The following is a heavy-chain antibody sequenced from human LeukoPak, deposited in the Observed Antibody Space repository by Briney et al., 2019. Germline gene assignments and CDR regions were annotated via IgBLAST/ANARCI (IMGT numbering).Heavy chain of an antibody. CDR3: AELGITMIGGV. D-gene: IGHD3-10*02. V-gene: IGHV3-21*01. CDR2: ISSSSSSYI. Sequence: PGGSLRLSCAASGFTFDNYGVSWVRQAPGKGLEWVSSISSSSSSYIYYADSVKGRFTISRDNSKNTLYLQMNSLRAEDTAVYYCAELGITMIGGVWGKGTTVTISS. J-gene: IGHJ6*04. CDR1: GFTFDNYG.